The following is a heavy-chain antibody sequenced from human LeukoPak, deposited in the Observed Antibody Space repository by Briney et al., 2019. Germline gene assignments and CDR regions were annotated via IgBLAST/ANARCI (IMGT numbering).Heavy chain of an antibody. Sequence: GGSLRLSCAASGFTFSSYSMNWVRQAPGKGLEWVSSISCSSSYIYYADSVKGRFTISRDNAKNSLYLQMNSLRAEDTAVYYCARGLYAEPCSSTSCGFYYMDVWGKGTTVTVSS. J-gene: IGHJ6*03. D-gene: IGHD2-2*01. CDR3: ARGLYAEPCSSTSCGFYYMDV. V-gene: IGHV3-21*01. CDR2: ISCSSSYI. CDR1: GFTFSSYS.